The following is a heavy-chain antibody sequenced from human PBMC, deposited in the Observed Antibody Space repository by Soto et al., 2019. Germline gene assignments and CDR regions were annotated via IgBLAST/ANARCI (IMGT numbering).Heavy chain of an antibody. CDR1: GGSFSGYY. CDR2: MNHSGST. V-gene: IGHV4-34*01. CDR3: ARDKITGLFDY. J-gene: IGHJ4*02. Sequence: SETLSLTCAVYGGSFSGYYWTWFRQPPGTGLDWIGEMNHSGSTNYNPSLKSRVTISVDTSKNQFSLKLTSVTAADTAVYYCARDKITGLFDYWGQGTLVTVSS. D-gene: IGHD2-8*02.